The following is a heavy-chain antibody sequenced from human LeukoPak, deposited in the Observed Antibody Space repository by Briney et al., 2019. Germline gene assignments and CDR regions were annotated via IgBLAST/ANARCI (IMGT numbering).Heavy chain of an antibody. J-gene: IGHJ4*02. D-gene: IGHD5-24*01. V-gene: IGHV1-69*02. CDR2: IIPILGIA. Sequence: ASVKVSCKASGGTFSSYTISWVRQAPGQGLEWMGRIIPILGIANYAQKFQGRVTITADKSTSTAYMELSSLRSEDTAVYYCARAREMATIKFDCWGQGTLVTVSS. CDR1: GGTFSSYT. CDR3: ARAREMATIKFDC.